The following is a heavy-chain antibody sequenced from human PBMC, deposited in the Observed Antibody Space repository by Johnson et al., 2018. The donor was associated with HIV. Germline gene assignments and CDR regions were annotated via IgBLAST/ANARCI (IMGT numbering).Heavy chain of an antibody. Sequence: VQVVESGGGVVQPGRSLRLSCAASGFTFSSYAMHWVRQAPGKGLEWVALISYDGSNQYYADSVKGRFTISRDNSKNTLYLQMNSLRAEDTVVYYCARGLLVGIAARPDAFDIWGQGTTVTVSS. D-gene: IGHD6-6*01. CDR3: ARGLLVGIAARPDAFDI. CDR2: ISYDGSNQ. J-gene: IGHJ3*02. V-gene: IGHV3-30*04. CDR1: GFTFSSYA.